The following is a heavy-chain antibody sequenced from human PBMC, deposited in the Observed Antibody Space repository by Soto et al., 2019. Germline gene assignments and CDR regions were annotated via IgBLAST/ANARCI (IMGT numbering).Heavy chain of an antibody. CDR3: AREYTDHYYDSSGYSVGFDY. CDR1: GFTFSSYS. V-gene: IGHV3-21*01. Sequence: GGSLRLSCAASGFTFSSYSMNWVRQAPGKGLEWVSSISSSSSYIYYADSVKGRFTISRDNAKNSLYLQMNSLRAEDTAVYYCAREYTDHYYDSSGYSVGFDYWGQGTLVTVSS. D-gene: IGHD3-22*01. J-gene: IGHJ4*02. CDR2: ISSSSSYI.